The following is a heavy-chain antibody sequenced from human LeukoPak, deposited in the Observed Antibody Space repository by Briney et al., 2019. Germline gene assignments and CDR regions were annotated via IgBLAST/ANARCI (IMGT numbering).Heavy chain of an antibody. V-gene: IGHV4-38-2*02. J-gene: IGHJ5*02. CDR3: LRGYSYGNWFDP. CDR1: GYSISSGYY. Sequence: SETLSLTCTVSGYSISSGYYWGWIRQPPGKGLEWIGSIYHSGSTYYNPSLKSRVTISVDTSKNQFSLKLSSVTAADTAVYYCLRGYSYGNWFDPWGQGTLVTVSS. CDR2: IYHSGST. D-gene: IGHD5-18*01.